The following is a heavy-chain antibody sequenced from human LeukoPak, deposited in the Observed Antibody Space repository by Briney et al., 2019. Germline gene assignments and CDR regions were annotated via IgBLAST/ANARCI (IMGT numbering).Heavy chain of an antibody. J-gene: IGHJ4*02. Sequence: PSETLSLTCAVSGGSISSGGYSWSWIRQPPGKGLEWIGYIYHSGSTYYNPSLKSRVTISVDTSKNQFSLKLSSVTAADTAVYYCARLSQRAPQYCSSTSCLNKAISRRPYFDYWGQGTLVTVSS. V-gene: IGHV4-30-2*01. D-gene: IGHD2-2*01. CDR3: ARLSQRAPQYCSSTSCLNKAISRRPYFDY. CDR2: IYHSGST. CDR1: GGSISSGGYS.